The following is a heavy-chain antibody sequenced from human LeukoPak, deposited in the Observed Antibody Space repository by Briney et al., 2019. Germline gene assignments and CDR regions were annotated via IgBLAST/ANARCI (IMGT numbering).Heavy chain of an antibody. J-gene: IGHJ4*02. CDR1: GFTVNSNY. V-gene: IGHV3-53*01. CDR2: IYSGGST. Sequence: GGSLRLSCAASGFTVNSNYMSWVRQAAGKGLEWVSVIYSGGSTYYADSVKGRFTISRDNSKNTLYPQMNSLRADDTAVYYCAKRGGMYPAYYFDYWGQGTLVTVSS. D-gene: IGHD3-16*01. CDR3: AKRGGMYPAYYFDY.